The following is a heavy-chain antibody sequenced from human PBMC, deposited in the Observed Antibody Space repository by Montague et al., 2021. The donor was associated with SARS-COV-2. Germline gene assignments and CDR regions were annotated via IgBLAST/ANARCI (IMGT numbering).Heavy chain of an antibody. CDR3: AKDTATIRIAVALMDV. CDR2: MSGSGVRR. Sequence: CPSLSCAASGFIFSNYAMTWVRQAPGKGLEWVSTMSGSGVRRDYADSVKGRFTISRDSSKNTLYLQMNSLRVEDTAVYYCAKDTATIRIAVALMDVWGQGTTVIVSS. D-gene: IGHD6-19*01. J-gene: IGHJ6*02. V-gene: IGHV3-23*01. CDR1: GFIFSNYA.